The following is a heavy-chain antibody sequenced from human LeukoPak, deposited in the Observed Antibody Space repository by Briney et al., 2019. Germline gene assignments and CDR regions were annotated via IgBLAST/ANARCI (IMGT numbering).Heavy chain of an antibody. CDR1: GFTFSSYA. J-gene: IGHJ4*02. D-gene: IGHD3-10*01. Sequence: GGSLRLSCAASGFTFSSYAMRWVRQAPGKGLEYVSGISSNGGSTYYADSLRGRFTISRDNSKNTLYLQMGSLRAEDMAVYYCATGYYYGSTVSGYWGQGTLVTVSS. V-gene: IGHV3-64*02. CDR2: ISSNGGST. CDR3: ATGYYYGSTVSGY.